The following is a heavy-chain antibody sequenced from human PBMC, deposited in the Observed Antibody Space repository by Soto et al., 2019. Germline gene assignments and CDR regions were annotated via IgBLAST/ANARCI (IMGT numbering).Heavy chain of an antibody. D-gene: IGHD4-17*01. J-gene: IGHJ3*02. V-gene: IGHV3-74*01. CDR3: ARDPHSDYGGPNDAFDI. CDR2: LKPDGSAT. Sequence: EVQLVESGGGLIQPGGSLRLSCVASGFTFSTSWMHWVRQAPGKGLVWVSRLKPDGSATSYADSVRGRFFISRDNTKNTLYLQMNSLSADDTALYYCARDPHSDYGGPNDAFDICGQGTMVTVSS. CDR1: GFTFSTSW.